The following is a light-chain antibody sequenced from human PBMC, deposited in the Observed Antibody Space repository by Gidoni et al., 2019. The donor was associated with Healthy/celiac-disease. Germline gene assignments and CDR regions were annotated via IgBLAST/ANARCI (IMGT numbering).Light chain of an antibody. J-gene: IGKJ3*01. CDR1: QSVSSSY. V-gene: IGKV3-20*01. CDR2: GAS. CDR3: QQYGSLFT. Sequence: ELVLTQSPGTLSLSPGERATLSCRASQSVSSSYLAWYQQKPGQAPRLLIYGASSRATGKADRFSGSGSGTDFTLTISRLEPEDFAVYYCQQYGSLFTFGPXTKVDIK.